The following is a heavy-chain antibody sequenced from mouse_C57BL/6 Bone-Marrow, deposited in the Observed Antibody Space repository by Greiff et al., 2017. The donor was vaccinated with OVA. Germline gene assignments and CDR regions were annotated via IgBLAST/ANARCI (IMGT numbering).Heavy chain of an antibody. Sequence: EVHLVESEGGLVQPGSSMKLSCTASGFTFSDYYMAWVRQVPEKGLEWVANINYDGSSTYYLDSLKSRFIISRDNAKNILYLQMSSLKSEDTATYYCARVEVEEGYWYCDVWGTGTTVTVSS. CDR2: INYDGSST. CDR1: GFTFSDYY. D-gene: IGHD1-1*01. J-gene: IGHJ1*03. CDR3: ARVEVEEGYWYCDV. V-gene: IGHV5-16*01.